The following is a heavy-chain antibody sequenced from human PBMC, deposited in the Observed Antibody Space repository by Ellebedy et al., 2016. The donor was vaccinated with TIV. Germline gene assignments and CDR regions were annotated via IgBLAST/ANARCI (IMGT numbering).Heavy chain of an antibody. Sequence: MPSETLSLTCTVSGGSISSYYWSWIRQPPGKGLEWIGEINHSGSTNYNPSLKSRVTISVDTSKNQFSLKLSSVTAADTAVYYCARTYYYGSGSPPGYWGQGTLVTVSS. CDR3: ARTYYYGSGSPPGY. V-gene: IGHV4-34*01. CDR1: GGSISSYY. D-gene: IGHD3-10*01. CDR2: INHSGST. J-gene: IGHJ4*02.